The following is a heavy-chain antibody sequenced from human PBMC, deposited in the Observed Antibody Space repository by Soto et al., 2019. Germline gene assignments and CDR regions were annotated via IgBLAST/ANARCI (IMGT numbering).Heavy chain of an antibody. CDR1: GGSISSSSYY. D-gene: IGHD3-10*01. CDR3: ARQGYYYGSGSYYNIAFDI. CDR2: IYYSGST. J-gene: IGHJ3*02. Sequence: SETLSLTCTVSGGSISSSSYYWGWIRQPPGKGLEWIGSIYYSGSTYYNPSLKSRVTISVDTSRNQFSLKLSSVTAADTAVYYCARQGYYYGSGSYYNIAFDIWGQGTMVTVSS. V-gene: IGHV4-39*01.